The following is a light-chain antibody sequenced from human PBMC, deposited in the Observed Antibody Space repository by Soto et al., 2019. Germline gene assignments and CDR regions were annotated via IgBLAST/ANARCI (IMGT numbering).Light chain of an antibody. CDR1: QSVSSSY. V-gene: IGKV3-20*01. Sequence: EIGLTLSPGTLSLSPGERATLSCRASQSVSSSYLAWYQQKPGQAPRLLIYGASSRATGIPDRFSGSGSGTDFTLTISRLEPEDFAVYYCQQYDSSPKTFGQGTKVDIK. CDR3: QQYDSSPKT. CDR2: GAS. J-gene: IGKJ1*01.